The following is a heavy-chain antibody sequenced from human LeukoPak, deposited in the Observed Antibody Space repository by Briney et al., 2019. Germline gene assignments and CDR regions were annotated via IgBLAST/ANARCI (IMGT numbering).Heavy chain of an antibody. D-gene: IGHD3-10*01. Sequence: GSLRLSCAASGFTFSSYWMSLVRQAPGKGLEWVANIKQDGSEKYYVDSVKGRFTISRDNAKISLYLQMNSLRAEDTAVYYCARAGMVQRADIFDYWGQGTLVTVSS. CDR2: IKQDGSEK. CDR1: GFTFSSYW. V-gene: IGHV3-7*03. J-gene: IGHJ4*02. CDR3: ARAGMVQRADIFDY.